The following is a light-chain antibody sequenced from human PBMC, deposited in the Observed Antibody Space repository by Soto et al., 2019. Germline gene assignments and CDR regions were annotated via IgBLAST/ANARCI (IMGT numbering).Light chain of an antibody. V-gene: IGKV3-15*01. J-gene: IGKJ2*01. CDR2: GAS. CDR3: QQYNNSPRT. CDR1: QSISSD. Sequence: ETVMTQSPATLSVSPGERATLSCRASQSISSDLAWYQQKPGQAPRLLIYGASTTATGIPGRFSGSGSGREFTLTINSLQSEDFAVYYCQQYNNSPRTFGQGTKLEIK.